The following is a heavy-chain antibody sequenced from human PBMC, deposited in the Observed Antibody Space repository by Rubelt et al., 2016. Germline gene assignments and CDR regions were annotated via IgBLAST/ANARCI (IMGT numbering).Heavy chain of an antibody. J-gene: IGHJ4*02. D-gene: IGHD3-9*01. Sequence: VQLVESGGGVVQPGGSLRLSCAASGFTFSSYWMHWVRQAPGKGLVWVSRINSDGSSTSYADSVKGRFTISRDNAKNTLYLQMSSLRAEDTAVYHCAIGTYNGYFERWGQGTQVTVSS. V-gene: IGHV3-74*02. CDR3: AIGTYNGYFER. CDR1: GFTFSSYW. CDR2: INSDGSST.